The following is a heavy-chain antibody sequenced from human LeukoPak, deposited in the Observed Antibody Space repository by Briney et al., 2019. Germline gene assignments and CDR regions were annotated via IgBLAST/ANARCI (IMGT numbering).Heavy chain of an antibody. V-gene: IGHV3-43*02. CDR2: ISGNSAVT. CDR3: AKDKAGDMDV. J-gene: IGHJ6*02. Sequence: GGSLRLSCAASGFTFDDFAMHWVRQAPGKGLEWVSLISGNSAVTYYADSVRGRFAISRDNSKNSLYLQMNSLRTEDTALYYCAKDKAGDMDVWGQGTTVTVSS. D-gene: IGHD3-10*01. CDR1: GFTFDDFA.